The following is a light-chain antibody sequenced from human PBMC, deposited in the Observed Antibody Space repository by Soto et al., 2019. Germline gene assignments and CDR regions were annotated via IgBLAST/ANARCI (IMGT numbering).Light chain of an antibody. J-gene: IGKJ1*01. CDR3: QLLNSYPRT. CDR1: QGISSY. V-gene: IGKV1-9*01. Sequence: IQLTQSPSSLSASVGDRVTITCRASQGISSYLAWYQQKPGKAPKLLIYAASTLQSGVPSRFSGSGSGTDFTLTISSLRPEDFATYYCQLLNSYPRTFGQGTKVDIK. CDR2: AAS.